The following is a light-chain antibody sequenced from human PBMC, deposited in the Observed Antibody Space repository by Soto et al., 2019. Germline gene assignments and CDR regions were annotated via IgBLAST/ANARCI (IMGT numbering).Light chain of an antibody. V-gene: IGKV3-15*01. J-gene: IGKJ1*01. CDR3: QQYNNWPPGT. Sequence: EIVMTQSPATLSVSPGERATLSCRASQSVSSNLAGYQQKPGQAPRLVTYGASTRATGIPARFSGSGSGTECTHTITSLQSEDFAVYYCQQYNNWPPGTFGQGTKVEIK. CDR2: GAS. CDR1: QSVSSN.